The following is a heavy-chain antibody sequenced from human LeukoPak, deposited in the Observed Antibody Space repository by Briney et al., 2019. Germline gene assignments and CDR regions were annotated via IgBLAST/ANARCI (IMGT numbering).Heavy chain of an antibody. J-gene: IGHJ4*02. CDR1: GGSISSSSYY. D-gene: IGHD7-27*01. V-gene: IGHV4-39*07. CDR2: IYYSGST. CDR3: ASSSYPSWDFDY. Sequence: SSETLSLTCTVSGGSISSSSYYWGWIRQPPGKGLEWIGSIYYSGSTYYNPSLKSRVTISVDTSKNQFSLKLSSVTAADTAVYYCASSSYPSWDFDYWGQGTLVTVSS.